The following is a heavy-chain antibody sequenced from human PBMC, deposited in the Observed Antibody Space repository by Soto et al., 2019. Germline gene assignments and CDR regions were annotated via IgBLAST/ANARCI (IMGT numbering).Heavy chain of an antibody. CDR2: IYYSGST. Sequence: KSSETLSLTCTVSGGSISSSSYYWGWIRQPPGKGLEWIGSIYYSGSTYYNPSLKSRVTISVDTSKNQFSLKLSSVTAADTAVYYCASWLEKSDYYYYYGMDVWGQGTTVTVSS. V-gene: IGHV4-39*01. CDR3: ASWLEKSDYYYYYGMDV. J-gene: IGHJ6*02. D-gene: IGHD3-3*01. CDR1: GGSISSSSYY.